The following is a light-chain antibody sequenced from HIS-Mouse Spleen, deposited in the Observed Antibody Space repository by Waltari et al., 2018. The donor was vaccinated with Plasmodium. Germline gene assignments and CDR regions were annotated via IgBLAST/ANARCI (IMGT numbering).Light chain of an antibody. V-gene: IGLV2-23*01. CDR2: EGS. CDR1: SSDVGSYNL. CDR3: CSYAGSNVV. J-gene: IGLJ2*01. Sequence: QSALPQPASVSGSPVQSITISCTGTSSDVGSYNLVSWYQQHPGKAPKLMIYEGSKRPSGVSNRFSGSKSGNTASLTISGLQAEDEADYYCCSYAGSNVVFGGGTKLTVL.